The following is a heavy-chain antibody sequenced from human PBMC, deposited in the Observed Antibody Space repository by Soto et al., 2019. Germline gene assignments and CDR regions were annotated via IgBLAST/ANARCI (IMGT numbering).Heavy chain of an antibody. D-gene: IGHD4-17*01. CDR3: ARDRGPNHYYGERMDAFDI. CDR1: GYTFTSYG. V-gene: IGHV1-18*01. CDR2: ISAYNGNT. Sequence: QVQLVQSGAEVKKPGASVKVACKASGYTFTSYGISWVRQATGQGLEWMAWISAYNGNTNYAQTRQGRVTMTTDTSASTAYMELRSLRSDDTAVYYCARDRGPNHYYGERMDAFDIWGQGRMVTVSS. J-gene: IGHJ3*02.